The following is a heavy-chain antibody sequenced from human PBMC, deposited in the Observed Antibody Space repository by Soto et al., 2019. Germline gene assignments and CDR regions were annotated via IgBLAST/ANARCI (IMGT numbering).Heavy chain of an antibody. CDR1: GFTFSNYW. D-gene: IGHD2-15*01. CDR2: INSDGSVS. J-gene: IGHJ6*03. V-gene: IGHV3-74*02. CDR3: ARGDCVGCTCYALAGSFYYYMGV. Sequence: EVQLVESGGGLVQPGGSLRLSCAASGFTFSNYWMYWVRQAPGKGLEWVSRINSDGSVSSYADSVKGRLTISRDNVKNTLYLQMDSLRAEDPAVYYCARGDCVGCTCYALAGSFYYYMGVWGKGPTVTVFS.